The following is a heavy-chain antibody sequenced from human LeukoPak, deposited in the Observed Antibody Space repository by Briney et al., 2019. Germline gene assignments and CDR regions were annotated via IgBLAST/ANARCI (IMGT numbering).Heavy chain of an antibody. CDR2: IIPIFGTA. V-gene: IGHV1-69*13. CDR3: ARDKYDYVWGSYRYMFEDY. Sequence: ASVKVSCKASGGTFSSYAISWVRQAPGQGLEWMGGIIPIFGTANYAQKFQGRVTITADESTSTAYMELSSLRSEDTAVYYCARDKYDYVWGSYRYMFEDYWGQGTLVTVSS. CDR1: GGTFSSYA. J-gene: IGHJ4*02. D-gene: IGHD3-16*02.